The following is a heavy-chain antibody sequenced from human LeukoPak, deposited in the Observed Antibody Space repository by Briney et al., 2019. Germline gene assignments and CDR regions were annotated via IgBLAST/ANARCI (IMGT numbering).Heavy chain of an antibody. CDR2: ISSSSSYI. CDR1: GFTFSSYS. V-gene: IGHV3-21*01. J-gene: IGHJ4*02. D-gene: IGHD1-26*01. CDR3: ARGQTLVGASYYFDY. Sequence: PGGSLRLSCAASGFTFSSYSMNWVRQAPGKGLEWVSSISSSSSYIYYADSVKGRFTISRDNAKNSLYLQMNSLRAEDTAVYYCARGQTLVGASYYFDYWGQGTLVTVSS.